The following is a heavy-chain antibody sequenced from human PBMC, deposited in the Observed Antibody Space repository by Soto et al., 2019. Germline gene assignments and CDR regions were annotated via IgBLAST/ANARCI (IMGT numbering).Heavy chain of an antibody. CDR2: LYSSGRA. CDR1: GVSISPYY. Sequence: QVQLQESGPGLVKTSETLSLTCTVSGVSISPYYWTWIRQPAGKGLEWIGHLYSSGRATYNPSLRNRVTMSVFRDHSSLTLKSVTAAHTAVYYCARHFDVNTALDYYYFDLWGRGALVTVSS. CDR3: ARHFDVNTALDYYYFDL. J-gene: IGHJ2*01. V-gene: IGHV4-4*07. D-gene: IGHD5-18*01.